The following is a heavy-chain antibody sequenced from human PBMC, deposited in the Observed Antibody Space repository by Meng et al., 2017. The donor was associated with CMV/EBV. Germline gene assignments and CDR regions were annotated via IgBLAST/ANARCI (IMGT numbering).Heavy chain of an antibody. V-gene: IGHV4-39*07. CDR1: GGSISSSSYY. Sequence: SGTLSLTCTVSGGSISSSSYYWGWIRQPPGKGLEWIGSIYYSGSTYYNPSLKSRVTISVDTSKNQFSLKLSSVTAADTAVYYCAKVFGFLPPPFDYWGQGTLVTVSS. CDR3: AKVFGFLPPPFDY. D-gene: IGHD3-3*01. J-gene: IGHJ4*02. CDR2: IYYSGST.